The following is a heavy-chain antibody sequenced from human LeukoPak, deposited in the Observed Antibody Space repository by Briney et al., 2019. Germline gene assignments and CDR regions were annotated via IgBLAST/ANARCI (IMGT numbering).Heavy chain of an antibody. Sequence: SETLSLTCTVSGGSISSYYWSWIRQPPGKGLEWIGYIYYSGSTNYNPSLKSRVTISVDTSKNQFSLKLNSVTAADTAVYFCARGGAYGSSGYSPDYWGQGTLVTVSS. J-gene: IGHJ4*02. D-gene: IGHD3-22*01. CDR2: IYYSGST. CDR3: ARGGAYGSSGYSPDY. V-gene: IGHV4-59*12. CDR1: GGSISSYY.